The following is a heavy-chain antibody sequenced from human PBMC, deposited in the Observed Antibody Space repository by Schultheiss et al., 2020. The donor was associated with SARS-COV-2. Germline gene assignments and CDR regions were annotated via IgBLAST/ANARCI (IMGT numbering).Heavy chain of an antibody. CDR1: GFTVSSNE. CDR3: AKGEDIVVMVAATPYYYGMDV. J-gene: IGHJ6*02. V-gene: IGHV3-48*01. CDR2: ISSSGSTI. Sequence: GGSLRLSCAASGFTVSSNEMSWVRQAPGKGLEWVSYISSSGSTIYYADSVKGRFTISRDNSKNTLYLQMNSLRAEDTAVYYCAKGEDIVVMVAATPYYYGMDVWGQGTTVTVSS. D-gene: IGHD2-15*01.